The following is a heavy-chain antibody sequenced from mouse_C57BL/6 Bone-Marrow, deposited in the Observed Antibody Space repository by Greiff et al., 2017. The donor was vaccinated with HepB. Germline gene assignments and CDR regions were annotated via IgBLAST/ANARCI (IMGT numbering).Heavy chain of an antibody. V-gene: IGHV1-69*01. Sequence: QVQLQQPGAELVMPGASVKLSCKASGYTFTSYWMHWVKQRPGQGLEWIGEIDPSDSYTNYNQKFKGKSTLTVDKSSSTAYMQLSLLTSEDSAVYYCARFNWDYWGQGTTLTVSS. CDR2: IDPSDSYT. CDR3: ARFNWDY. CDR1: GYTFTSYW. J-gene: IGHJ2*01. D-gene: IGHD4-1*01.